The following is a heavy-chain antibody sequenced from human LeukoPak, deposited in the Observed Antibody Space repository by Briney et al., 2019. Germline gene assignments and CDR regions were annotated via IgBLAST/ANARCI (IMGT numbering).Heavy chain of an antibody. J-gene: IGHJ4*02. CDR3: AREGPVRYYFDY. CDR2: INPNSGGT. Sequence: ASVKVSCKASGYTFTGYYMHWVRQAPGQGLGWMGWINPNSGGTNYAQKFQGRVTMTRDTSISTAYMELSRLRSDDTAVYYCAREGPVRYYFDYWGQGTLVTVSS. D-gene: IGHD4-17*01. CDR1: GYTFTGYY. V-gene: IGHV1-2*02.